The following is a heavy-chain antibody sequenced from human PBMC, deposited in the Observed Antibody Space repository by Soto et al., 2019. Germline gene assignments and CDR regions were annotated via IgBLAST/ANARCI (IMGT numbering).Heavy chain of an antibody. Sequence: SETLSLTCAVYGGSFSGCYWIWIRQPPEKGLAWIGEINHSGSTIYNPSLKSRVTISVDPSKNQFSLKLSGVTAGDTVGDDGARGKRSGYNFCNWFDPGGRETRVTVSS. J-gene: IGHJ5*02. V-gene: IGHV4-34*01. CDR3: ARGKRSGYNFCNWFDP. CDR1: GGSFSGCY. D-gene: IGHD5-12*01. CDR2: INHSGST.